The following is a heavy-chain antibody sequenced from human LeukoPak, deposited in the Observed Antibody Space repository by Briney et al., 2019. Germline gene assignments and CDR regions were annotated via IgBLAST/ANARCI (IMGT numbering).Heavy chain of an antibody. Sequence: SVKVSCKASGYTFTGYYMHWVRQAPGQGLEWMGGIIPIFGTANYAQKFQGRVTITADESTSTAYTELSSLRSEDTAVYYCARDRTIVGAPKVVFGYWGQGTLVTVSS. V-gene: IGHV1-69*13. CDR2: IIPIFGTA. J-gene: IGHJ4*02. CDR3: ARDRTIVGAPKVVFGY. D-gene: IGHD1-26*01. CDR1: GYTFTGYY.